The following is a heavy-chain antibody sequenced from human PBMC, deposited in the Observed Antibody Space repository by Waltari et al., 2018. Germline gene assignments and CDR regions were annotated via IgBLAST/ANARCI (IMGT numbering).Heavy chain of an antibody. CDR1: GYTFTGYY. Sequence: QVQLVQSGAKVKKPGASVKVSCKASGYTFTGYYMHWVRQAPGQGLEWMGWINPNSGGTNYAQKFQGRVTMTRDTSISTAYMELSRLRSDDTAVYYCARAPRRGSGWYGLGYWGQGTLVTVSS. CDR2: INPNSGGT. V-gene: IGHV1-2*02. CDR3: ARAPRRGSGWYGLGY. J-gene: IGHJ4*02. D-gene: IGHD6-19*01.